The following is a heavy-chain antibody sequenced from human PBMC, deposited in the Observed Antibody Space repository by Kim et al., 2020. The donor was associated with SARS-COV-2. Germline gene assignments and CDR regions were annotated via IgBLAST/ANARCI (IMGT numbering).Heavy chain of an antibody. J-gene: IGHJ5*02. CDR1: GFTFSSYG. Sequence: GGSLRLSCAASGFTFSSYGMHWVRQAPGKGLEWVAVISYDGSNKYYADSVKGRFTISRDNSKNTLYLQMNSLRAEDTAVYYCAREAITMVRGVINWFDPWGQGTLVTVSS. CDR2: ISYDGSNK. V-gene: IGHV3-33*05. D-gene: IGHD3-10*01. CDR3: AREAITMVRGVINWFDP.